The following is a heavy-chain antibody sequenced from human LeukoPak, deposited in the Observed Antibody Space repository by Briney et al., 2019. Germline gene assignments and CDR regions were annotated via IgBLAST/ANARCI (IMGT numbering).Heavy chain of an antibody. CDR2: ISYLSSHV. D-gene: IGHD3-16*01. V-gene: IGHV3-21*01. Sequence: GGSLRLSCSASGFTCSDYDMNWVRQAPGKGLEWVSSISYLSSHVYYGDSVKGRFSISRDNAKNSLYLQMNSLGAEDTAIYYCGRAFPPLRTSSAGDLWGQGILVTVSS. CDR1: GFTCSDYD. J-gene: IGHJ4*02. CDR3: GRAFPPLRTSSAGDL.